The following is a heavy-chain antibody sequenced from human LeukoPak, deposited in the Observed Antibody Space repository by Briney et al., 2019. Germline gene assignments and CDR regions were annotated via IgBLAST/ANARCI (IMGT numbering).Heavy chain of an antibody. CDR1: GGSFSGYY. CDR3: ASDGDDNYYDSSGYYPYFDY. CDR2: IYYSGST. D-gene: IGHD3-22*01. J-gene: IGHJ4*02. V-gene: IGHV4-34*01. Sequence: SETLSLTCAVYGGSFSGYYWSWIRQPPGKGLEWIGSIYYSGSTYYNPSLKSRVTISVDTSRNQFSLKLSSVTAADTAVYYCASDGDDNYYDSSGYYPYFDYWGQGTLVTVSS.